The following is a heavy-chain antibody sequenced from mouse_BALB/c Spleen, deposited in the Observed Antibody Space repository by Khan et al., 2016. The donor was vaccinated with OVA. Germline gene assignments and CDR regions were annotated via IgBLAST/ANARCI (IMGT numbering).Heavy chain of an antibody. CDR3: VNHGSTSSWFAY. CDR2: INPNNDYT. Sequence: VQLQQSGAELAKPGASVKMSCKASDYIFTTSWTHWVKQRPGQGLEWIGYINPNNDYTDYNQKFKDKATLTADKSSSTAYMQLSSLTSEDTAVYYCVNHGSTSSWFAYWGQGTLVTVSA. CDR1: DYIFTTSW. J-gene: IGHJ3*01. V-gene: IGHV1-7*01. D-gene: IGHD1-1*01.